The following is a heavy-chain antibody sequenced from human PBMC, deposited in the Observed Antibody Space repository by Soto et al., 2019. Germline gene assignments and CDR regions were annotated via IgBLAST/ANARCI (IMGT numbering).Heavy chain of an antibody. CDR3: ARDHVGSDFFDP. CDR1: GDSVSTDGAA. Sequence: SQTLSLTCDISGDSVSTDGAAWKWIRQSPSRGLEWLGRTYYRSKWYYDYAPSVRSRITINPDTSKNQFSLQLNSVTPEDTAMYYCARDHVGSDFFDPWGQGTLVTVSS. CDR2: TYYRSKWYY. V-gene: IGHV6-1*01. D-gene: IGHD2-21*02. J-gene: IGHJ5*01.